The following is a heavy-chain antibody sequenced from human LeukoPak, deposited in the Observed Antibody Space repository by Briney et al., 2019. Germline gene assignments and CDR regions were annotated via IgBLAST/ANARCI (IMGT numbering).Heavy chain of an antibody. D-gene: IGHD2-2*01. J-gene: IGHJ6*03. Sequence: ASVKVSCKASGGTFSSYAISWVRQAPGQGLEWMGGIIPIFGTANYAQKFQGRVTITADESTSTAYMELSSLRSEDTAVYYCARGIVVVPAASEYYMDVWGKGTTVTVSS. CDR1: GGTFSSYA. CDR2: IIPIFGTA. V-gene: IGHV1-69*13. CDR3: ARGIVVVPAASEYYMDV.